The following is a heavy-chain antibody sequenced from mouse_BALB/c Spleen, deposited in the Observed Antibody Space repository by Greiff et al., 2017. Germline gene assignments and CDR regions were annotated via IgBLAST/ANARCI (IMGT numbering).Heavy chain of an antibody. D-gene: IGHD1-1*01. CDR3: ARLTVYAMDY. CDR1: GFTFSSYT. V-gene: IGHV5-12-2*01. J-gene: IGHJ4*01. CDR2: ISNGGGST. Sequence: EVQLQESGGGLVQPGGSLKLSCAASGFTFSSYTMSWVRQTPEKRLEWVAYISNGGGSTYYPDTVKGRFTISRDNAKNTLYLQMSSLKSEDTAMYYCARLTVYAMDYWGQGTSVTVSS.